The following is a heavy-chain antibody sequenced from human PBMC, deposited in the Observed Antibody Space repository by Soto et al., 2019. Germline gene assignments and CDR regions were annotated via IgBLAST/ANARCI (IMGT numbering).Heavy chain of an antibody. V-gene: IGHV3-15*07. J-gene: IGHJ6*02. CDR2: IKRKIDGETT. Sequence: EVQLVESGGGLVKPGGSLRLSCVASGFSITNAWMNWVRQAPGKGLEWVGHIKRKIDGETTDYAAPVKGRFTISRDDSKNMLYLQMNSLKADDTALYYCTTGSVEGVWGQGTTVTVSS. D-gene: IGHD2-15*01. CDR1: GFSITNAW. CDR3: TTGSVEGV.